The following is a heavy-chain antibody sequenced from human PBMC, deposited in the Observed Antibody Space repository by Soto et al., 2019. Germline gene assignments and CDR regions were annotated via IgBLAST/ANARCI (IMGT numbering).Heavy chain of an antibody. CDR3: GRLEGLATISYYFDY. Sequence: PSETLSLTCAVSSDSISRSHWLTWVRQSPGKGLEWIGGVYYSGSTYYNPSLESRVTISVDKSKNQFSLKLMSLSAADTAVYYCGRLEGLATISYYFDYWGQGALVTVSS. J-gene: IGHJ4*02. CDR1: SDSISRSHW. CDR2: VYYSGST. D-gene: IGHD3-9*01. V-gene: IGHV4-4*02.